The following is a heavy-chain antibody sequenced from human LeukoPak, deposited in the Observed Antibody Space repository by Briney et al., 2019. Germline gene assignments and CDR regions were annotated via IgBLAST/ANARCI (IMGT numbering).Heavy chain of an antibody. CDR2: IIPIFGTA. V-gene: IGHV1-69*06. D-gene: IGHD5-18*01. CDR3: ARAGIQLWFDGNWFDP. J-gene: IGHJ5*02. CDR1: GYTFTSYA. Sequence: SVKVSCKASGYTFTSYAISWVRQAPGQGLEWMGGIIPIFGTANYAQKFQGRVTITADKSTSTAYMELSSLRSEDTAVYYCARAGIQLWFDGNWFDPWGQGTLVTVSS.